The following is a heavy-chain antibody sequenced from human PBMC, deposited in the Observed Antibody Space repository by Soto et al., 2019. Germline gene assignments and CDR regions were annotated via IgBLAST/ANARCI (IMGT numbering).Heavy chain of an antibody. V-gene: IGHV3-48*03. D-gene: IGHD3-10*01. CDR2: ISSSGSIR. J-gene: IGHJ6*02. CDR1: GFTYGAYE. CDR3: ARELRNLDRGVTYSMDV. Sequence: EVQLVESGGGLVQPGGSLRLSCAVSGFTYGAYEMDWVRQAPGKGLWWVAYISSSGSIRFYADSVQGRLTISRDNAPNSLYLQMNSLRAEDTAVYYCARELRNLDRGVTYSMDVWGQGTTVTVTS.